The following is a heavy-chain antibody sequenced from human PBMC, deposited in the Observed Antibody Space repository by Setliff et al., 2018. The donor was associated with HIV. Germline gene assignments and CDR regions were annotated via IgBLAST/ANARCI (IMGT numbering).Heavy chain of an antibody. CDR3: ARAPEDYYDSSGYFPDAFDI. J-gene: IGHJ3*02. Sequence: SETLSLTCTVSGGSISSGGYFWGWIRQPPGKGLEWIGTFYYTGDSRYNPSLKSRVTISVDTSKNHFSLKLSSVTAADTAVYYCARAPEDYYDSSGYFPDAFDIWGQGTMVTVSS. V-gene: IGHV4-39*02. CDR1: GGSISSGGYF. CDR2: FYYTGDS. D-gene: IGHD3-22*01.